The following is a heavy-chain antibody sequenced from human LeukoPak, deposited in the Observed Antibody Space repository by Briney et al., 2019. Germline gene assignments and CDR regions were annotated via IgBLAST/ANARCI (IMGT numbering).Heavy chain of an antibody. D-gene: IGHD6-13*01. J-gene: IGHJ6*02. CDR2: ISGGGTTT. CDR3: ARDQGTSWPYAMDV. Sequence: GGSLRLSCTDSGFTFRSYTMNWVRQAPGKGLEWVSTISGGGTTTYYAESVKGRFTISRDNAKNTLYLQMNSLRAEDTAVYYCARDQGTSWPYAMDVWGQGTTVTVSS. V-gene: IGHV3-23*01. CDR1: GFTFRSYT.